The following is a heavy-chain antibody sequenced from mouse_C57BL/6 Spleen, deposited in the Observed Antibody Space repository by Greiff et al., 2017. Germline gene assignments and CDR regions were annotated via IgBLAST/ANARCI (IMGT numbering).Heavy chain of an antibody. V-gene: IGHV1-59*01. CDR3: ARRDSSSYYYAMDY. D-gene: IGHD1-1*01. Sequence: VQLQQPGAELVRPGTSVKLSCKASGYTFTSYWMHWVKQRPGQGLEWIGVIDPSDSYTNYNQKFQGKATLTVDTSSSTAYMQRGSLTSEDSAVYYCARRDSSSYYYAMDYWGKGTSVTVSS. CDR1: GYTFTSYW. J-gene: IGHJ4*01. CDR2: IDPSDSYT.